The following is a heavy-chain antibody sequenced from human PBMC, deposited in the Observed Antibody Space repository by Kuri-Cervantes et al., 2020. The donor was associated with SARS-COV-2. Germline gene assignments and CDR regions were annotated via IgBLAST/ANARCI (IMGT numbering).Heavy chain of an antibody. V-gene: IGHV3-53*01. Sequence: EAPKISCPASGFTVSSNYMSWVRQPPGKGLEWVSVIYGGGCTYYADSVQGLFTISRDNSKSTLYLQMNSLRVEDTAVYYCAREDRYGGNLNWFDPWGQGTLVTVSS. CDR3: AREDRYGGNLNWFDP. CDR2: IYGGGCT. CDR1: GFTVSSNY. J-gene: IGHJ5*02. D-gene: IGHD1-26*01.